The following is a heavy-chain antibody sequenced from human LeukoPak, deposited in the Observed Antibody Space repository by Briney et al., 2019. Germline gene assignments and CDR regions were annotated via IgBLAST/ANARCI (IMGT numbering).Heavy chain of an antibody. J-gene: IGHJ5*02. CDR2: INQDGHAQ. CDR1: GSTPSSYW. D-gene: IGHD3-10*01. V-gene: IGHV3-7*01. CDR3: ARNSYGSGSHDH. Sequence: PGGSLRLSCAASGSTPSSYWMTWVRQAPGKGLEWVANINQDGHAQYYVQSVRGRFTISRDNAKSSLYLQMNSLSVEDTGVYYCARNSYGSGSHDHWGQGTLVTVSS.